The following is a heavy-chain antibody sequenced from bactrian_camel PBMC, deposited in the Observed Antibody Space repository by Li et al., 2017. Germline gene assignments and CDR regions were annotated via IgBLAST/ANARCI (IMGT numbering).Heavy chain of an antibody. V-gene: IGHV3S1*01. D-gene: IGHD6*01. CDR1: GYTRSQAC. CDR2: IWTGDDSA. CDR3: AAESTDGNCFFHGGYRY. Sequence: HVQLVESGGGSVQSGGSLRLSCVASGYTRSQACMGWFRQAPGKRREGVAYIWTGDDSAYYRDYLKGRFTISQDKATNTLHLQMNSLQPEDTAMYYCAAESTDGNCFFHGGYRYWGQGTQVTVS. J-gene: IGHJ4*01.